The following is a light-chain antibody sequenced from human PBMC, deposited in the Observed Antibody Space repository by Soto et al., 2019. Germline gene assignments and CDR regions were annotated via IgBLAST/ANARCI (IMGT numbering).Light chain of an antibody. CDR3: CSFTSSNTVL. J-gene: IGLJ2*01. Sequence: QSALTKPASVSGSPGQSITISCTGTSSDVGGYNYVSWYQQHPGKAPKLMIYDVNNRPSGVSNRFSGSKSDNTASLTISGLQAEDEADYYCCSFTSSNTVLFGGGTKLTVL. CDR2: DVN. V-gene: IGLV2-14*01. CDR1: SSDVGGYNY.